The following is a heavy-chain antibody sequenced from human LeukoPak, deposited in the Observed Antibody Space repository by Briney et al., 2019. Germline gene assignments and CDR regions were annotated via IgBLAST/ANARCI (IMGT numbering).Heavy chain of an antibody. D-gene: IGHD3-3*01. CDR2: MNPNSGNT. CDR1: GYTFTSYD. V-gene: IGHV1-8*01. Sequence: ASVKVSCKAFGYTFTSYDINWVRQATGQGLEWMGWMNPNSGNTGYAQKFQGRVTMTRNTSISTAYMELSSLRSEDTAVYYCARGRPRTYYDFWSGYLDADYWGQGTLVTVSS. J-gene: IGHJ4*02. CDR3: ARGRPRTYYDFWSGYLDADY.